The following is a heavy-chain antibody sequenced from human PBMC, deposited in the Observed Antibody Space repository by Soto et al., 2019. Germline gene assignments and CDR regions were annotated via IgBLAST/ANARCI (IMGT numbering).Heavy chain of an antibody. Sequence: PSETLSLTCTVSGGSVSSGSYYWSWIRQPPGKGLEWIGYIYYSGSTNYNPSLKSRVTISEDTSKNQFSLKLSSVTAADTAVYYCAREFASYDFWSGYLGDYYYYGMDVWGQGTTVTVSS. D-gene: IGHD3-3*01. CDR3: AREFASYDFWSGYLGDYYYYGMDV. J-gene: IGHJ6*02. V-gene: IGHV4-61*01. CDR2: IYYSGST. CDR1: GGSVSSGSYY.